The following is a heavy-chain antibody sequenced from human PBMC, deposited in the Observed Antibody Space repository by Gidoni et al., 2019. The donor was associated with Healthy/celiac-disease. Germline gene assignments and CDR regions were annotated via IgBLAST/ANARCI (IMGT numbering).Heavy chain of an antibody. Sequence: QVQLQQWGAGLLKPSETLSLTCAVYGGSFSGYYWSWIRQPPGKGLEWIGEINHSGSTNYNPSLKSRVTISVDTSKNQFSLKLSSVTAADTAVYYCARGRVMRLWGQGTLVTVSS. CDR2: INHSGST. CDR3: ARGRVMRL. CDR1: GGSFSGYY. D-gene: IGHD2-8*01. J-gene: IGHJ4*02. V-gene: IGHV4-34*01.